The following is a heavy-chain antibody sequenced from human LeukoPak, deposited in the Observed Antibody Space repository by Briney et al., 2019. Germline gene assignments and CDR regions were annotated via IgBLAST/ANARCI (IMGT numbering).Heavy chain of an antibody. CDR3: ARHPNSNWDY. CDR1: GFTFRNYW. CDR2: INEGGNEK. Sequence: PGGSLRLSCAASGFTFRNYWMSWVRQVPGKGLEWVVNINEGGNEKNYVDSVKGRITASRDNAQNSLYLQMNSLRVEDTAVYYCARHPNSNWDYWGQGTLVTVSS. V-gene: IGHV3-7*03. J-gene: IGHJ4*02. D-gene: IGHD6-13*01.